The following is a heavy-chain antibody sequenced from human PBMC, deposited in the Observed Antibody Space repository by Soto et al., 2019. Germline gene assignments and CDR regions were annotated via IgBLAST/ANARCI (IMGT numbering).Heavy chain of an antibody. CDR2: ISSSSSTI. D-gene: IGHD4-17*01. V-gene: IGHV3-48*01. CDR1: GFTYSSYS. Sequence: EVQLVESGGGLVQPGGSLRLSCAASGFTYSSYSMNWVRQAPGKGLEWVSYISSSSSTIYYADSVKGRFTISRDNAKNSLYLQMNSLRAEDTAVYYCARVGTVLDYWGQGTLATVSS. J-gene: IGHJ4*02. CDR3: ARVGTVLDY.